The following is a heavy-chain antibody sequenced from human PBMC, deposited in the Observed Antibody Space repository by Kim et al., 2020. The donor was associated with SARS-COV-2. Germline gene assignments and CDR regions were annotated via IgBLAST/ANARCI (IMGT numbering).Heavy chain of an antibody. D-gene: IGHD4-17*01. CDR3: ARDYAFYGAYFDY. J-gene: IGHJ4*02. Sequence: ADSVKGRFTISRDNSKNTLYLQMNSLRAEDTAVYYCARDYAFYGAYFDYWGQGTLVTVSS. V-gene: IGHV3-33*01.